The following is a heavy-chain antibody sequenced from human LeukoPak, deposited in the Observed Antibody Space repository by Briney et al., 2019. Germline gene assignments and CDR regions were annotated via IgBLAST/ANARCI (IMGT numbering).Heavy chain of an antibody. D-gene: IGHD3-10*01. Sequence: SETLSLTCAVSGVSISSGDYSWSWIRQPPGKGLEWIGYFYHGGNTYYNPSLKSRVTISVDRSNNQFSLRLTSVTAADTAVYYCARAPGYYGAGIPYFDYWGQGTLVTVSS. V-gene: IGHV4-30-2*01. CDR2: FYHGGNT. CDR1: GVSISSGDYS. J-gene: IGHJ4*02. CDR3: ARAPGYYGAGIPYFDY.